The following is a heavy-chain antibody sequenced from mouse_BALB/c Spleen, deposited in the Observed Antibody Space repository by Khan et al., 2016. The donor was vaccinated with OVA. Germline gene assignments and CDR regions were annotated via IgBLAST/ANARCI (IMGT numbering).Heavy chain of an antibody. Sequence: QIQLVQSGTELLKPGTSVNLSCKASGYSFTNYDINWVRQRPEQGLEWIGWIFPGNGNIQYNEKFKDKATLTIDKSSSTAYMRLSRLTYEDSGVYFCARGDSVKFDSWGQGTILTVSS. D-gene: IGHD3-3*01. CDR2: IFPGNGNI. J-gene: IGHJ2*01. CDR3: ARGDSVKFDS. CDR1: GYSFTNYD. V-gene: IGHV1-84*01.